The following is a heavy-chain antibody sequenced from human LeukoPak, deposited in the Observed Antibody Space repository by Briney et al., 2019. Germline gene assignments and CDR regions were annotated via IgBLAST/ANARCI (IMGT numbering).Heavy chain of an antibody. CDR3: ARHRSSWLIDY. CDR1: GFTFSSYA. V-gene: IGHV3-23*01. J-gene: IGHJ4*02. Sequence: GGSLRLSCAASGFTFSSYAMSWVRQAPGKGLEWVSGISDSGGNTYYADSVRGRFTISRDNSKDTLYLQMNSLRAEDTAVYYCARHRSSWLIDYWGQGTLVTVSS. D-gene: IGHD6-6*01. CDR2: ISDSGGNT.